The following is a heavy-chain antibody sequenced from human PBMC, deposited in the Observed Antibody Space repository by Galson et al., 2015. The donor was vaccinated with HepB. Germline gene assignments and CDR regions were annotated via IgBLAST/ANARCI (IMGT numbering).Heavy chain of an antibody. CDR2: ITSSSATI. D-gene: IGHD1-26*01. Sequence: SLRLSCAASGFTFSRYNMNWVRQGPGKGLEWVSYITSSSATISYADSVKGRFTISRDNAKSSLYLQMNSLRDEDTAVYYCVTDLATRGRPVDYWGQGTLVTVSS. J-gene: IGHJ4*02. CDR1: GFTFSRYN. V-gene: IGHV3-48*02. CDR3: VTDLATRGRPVDY.